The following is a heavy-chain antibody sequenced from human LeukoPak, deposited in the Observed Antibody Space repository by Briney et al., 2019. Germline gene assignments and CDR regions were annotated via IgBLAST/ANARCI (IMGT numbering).Heavy chain of an antibody. CDR2: ISYDGSNK. V-gene: IGHV3-30*18. J-gene: IGHJ4*02. D-gene: IGHD5-12*01. CDR1: GFTFSSYG. CDR3: AKDRSGYGAPSPFDY. Sequence: PGRSLRLSCAASGFTFSSYGMHWVRQAPGKGLEWVAVISYDGSNKYYADSVKGRFTIYRDNSKNTLYLQMNSLRADDTAVYYCAKDRSGYGAPSPFDYWGQGTLVTVSS.